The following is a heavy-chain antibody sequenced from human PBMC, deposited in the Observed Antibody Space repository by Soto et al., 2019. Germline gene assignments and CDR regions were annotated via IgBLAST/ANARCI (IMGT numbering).Heavy chain of an antibody. Sequence: GGSLRLSCAASGFTFSSYGMHWVRQAPGRGLEWVAVISYDGGNKYYADSVKGRFTISRDNSKNTLYLQMNSLRAEDTAIYYCARECVDTVTSITFPFDYWGQGALVTVSS. CDR1: GFTFSSYG. CDR3: ARECVDTVTSITFPFDY. J-gene: IGHJ4*02. V-gene: IGHV3-30*03. D-gene: IGHD5-12*01. CDR2: ISYDGGNK.